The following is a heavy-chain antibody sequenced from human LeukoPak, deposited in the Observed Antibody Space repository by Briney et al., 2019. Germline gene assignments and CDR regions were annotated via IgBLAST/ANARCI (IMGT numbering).Heavy chain of an antibody. J-gene: IGHJ4*02. CDR2: IYPGDSDT. CDR1: GYSFTSYW. V-gene: IGHV5-51*07. Sequence: GESLKFSCKGSGYSFTSYWIGWVHQMPGKGLEWMGIIYPGDSDTRYSPSFQGQVTISADKSISTAYLQWSSLKASDTAMYYCARLNYYDSSGYAPNDYWGQGTLVTVSS. CDR3: ARLNYYDSSGYAPNDY. D-gene: IGHD3-22*01.